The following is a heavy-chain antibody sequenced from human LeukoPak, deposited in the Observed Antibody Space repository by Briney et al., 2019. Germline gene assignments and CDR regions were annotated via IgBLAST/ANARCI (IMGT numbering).Heavy chain of an antibody. Sequence: SVKVSCKASGGIFSSFGISWVRQAPGQGLEWMGGIIPIFGTANYAQKLQGRVTMTTDTSTSTAYMELRSLRSDDTAVYYCASLKNYYDSSGNLVTDAFDIWGQGTMVTVSS. CDR2: IIPIFGTA. V-gene: IGHV1-69*05. CDR3: ASLKNYYDSSGNLVTDAFDI. D-gene: IGHD3-22*01. J-gene: IGHJ3*02. CDR1: GGIFSSFG.